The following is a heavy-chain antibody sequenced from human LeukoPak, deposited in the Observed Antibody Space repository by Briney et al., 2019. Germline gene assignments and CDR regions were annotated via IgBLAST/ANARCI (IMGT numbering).Heavy chain of an antibody. CDR3: TTRPRMVAFVDY. Sequence: GGSLRLSCAASGFTFSKAWMNWVRQAPGKGLEWVGRIKSKTDGGTTDYAAPVKGRFTISRDDSKNTLYLQMNSLKTEDTAVYYCTTRPRMVAFVDYWGQGTLVTVSS. V-gene: IGHV3-15*07. J-gene: IGHJ4*02. D-gene: IGHD4/OR15-4a*01. CDR2: IKSKTDGGTT. CDR1: GFTFSKAW.